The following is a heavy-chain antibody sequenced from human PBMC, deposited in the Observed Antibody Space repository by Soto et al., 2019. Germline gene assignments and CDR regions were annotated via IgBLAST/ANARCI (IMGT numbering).Heavy chain of an antibody. V-gene: IGHV4-30-4*01. CDR3: ARGRYCLTGRCFPNWFDS. D-gene: IGHD2-15*01. Sequence: LSLTCSVSGDSISTVDYFWAWVRQPPGQALEYIGYIYKSTTTYYNPSFESRVAISLDTSKSQFSLTVTSVTAADTAVYFCARGRYCLTGRCFPNWFDSWGQGTLVTVSS. CDR1: GDSISTVDYF. J-gene: IGHJ5*01. CDR2: IYKSTTT.